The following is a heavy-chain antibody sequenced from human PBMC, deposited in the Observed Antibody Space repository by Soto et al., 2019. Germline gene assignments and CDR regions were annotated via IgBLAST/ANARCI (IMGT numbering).Heavy chain of an antibody. J-gene: IGHJ4*02. D-gene: IGHD3-9*01. CDR3: AHKGPEDWPLDY. Sequence: QITLKESGPTLVRPTQTLTLTCAFSGFSLSTSGVGVGWIRQPPGKALEWLAVIYWDHSKHYSPSLRSRLTITKDTSKNQVVLTMTNMDPMDTGTYYCAHKGPEDWPLDYWGQGTLVTVSS. CDR1: GFSLSTSGVG. CDR2: IYWDHSK. V-gene: IGHV2-5*02.